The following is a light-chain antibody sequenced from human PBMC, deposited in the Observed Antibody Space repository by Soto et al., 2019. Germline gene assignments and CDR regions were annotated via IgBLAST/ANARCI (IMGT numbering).Light chain of an antibody. CDR3: QLYHSDPIT. CDR1: QSVITRS. Sequence: GLTNSLDTVSLCTWEIATLSCRASQSVITRSLAWYQQKPGQAPRLLIYGASSRACGIPDRFSGSGSGTEFTLTISSLQSEDGAVYYRQLYHSDPITFGQGTRLEIK. CDR2: GAS. V-gene: IGKV3-20*01. J-gene: IGKJ5*01.